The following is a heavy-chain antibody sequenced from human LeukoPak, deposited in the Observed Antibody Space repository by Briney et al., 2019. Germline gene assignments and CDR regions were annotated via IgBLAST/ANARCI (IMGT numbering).Heavy chain of an antibody. Sequence: ASVKVSCKASGYTFSGYYMHWVRQAPGQGLEWMGWINPNSGGTNYAQKFQGRVTMTRDTSISTAYMELSRLRSDDTAVYYCARDRVLKKSGYYPKTLDYWGQGTLVTVSS. D-gene: IGHD3-22*01. V-gene: IGHV1-2*02. J-gene: IGHJ4*02. CDR3: ARDRVLKKSGYYPKTLDY. CDR1: GYTFSGYY. CDR2: INPNSGGT.